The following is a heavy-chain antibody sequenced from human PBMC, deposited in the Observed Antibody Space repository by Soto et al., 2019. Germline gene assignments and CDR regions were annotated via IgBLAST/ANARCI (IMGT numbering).Heavy chain of an antibody. J-gene: IGHJ4*02. D-gene: IGHD3-10*01. CDR3: TRDRVRTDY. CDR2: IRSKAADGTT. CDR1: GFTVGDYS. V-gene: IGHV3-49*03. Sequence: GASLNLSCPTSGFTVGDYSMTWFRQAPGKGLEWVGFIRSKAADGTTEYAASVKGRFTIARDDSKGIAYLQMNSLKTEDTAVYYCTRDRVRTDYWGQGTLVTGSS.